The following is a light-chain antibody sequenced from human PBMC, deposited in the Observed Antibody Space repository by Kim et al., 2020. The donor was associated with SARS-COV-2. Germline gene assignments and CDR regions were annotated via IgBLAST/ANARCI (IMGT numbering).Light chain of an antibody. CDR1: QSIASGY. J-gene: IGKJ1*01. CDR2: GAS. V-gene: IGKV3-20*01. CDR3: QQYHTSPWT. Sequence: EIVLTQSPDTLSLSPGERATLSCRASQSIASGYIAWYQQKPGQAPRLLIYGASNRATDIPFRFSASGSGTDFILTISRLEPEDFAVYHCQQYHTSPWTFGQGTKVEVK.